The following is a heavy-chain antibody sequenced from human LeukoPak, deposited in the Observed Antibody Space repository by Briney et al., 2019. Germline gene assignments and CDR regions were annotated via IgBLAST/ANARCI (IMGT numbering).Heavy chain of an antibody. Sequence: GGSLRLSCAASGFTFSSYAMHWVRQAPGKGLEWVAVISYDGSNKYYADSVKGRFTISRDNSKNTLYLQMNSLRAEDTAVYYCAKDYYGSGSYFPLHFDYWGQGTLVTVSS. J-gene: IGHJ4*02. D-gene: IGHD3-10*01. CDR2: ISYDGSNK. V-gene: IGHV3-30-3*01. CDR1: GFTFSSYA. CDR3: AKDYYGSGSYFPLHFDY.